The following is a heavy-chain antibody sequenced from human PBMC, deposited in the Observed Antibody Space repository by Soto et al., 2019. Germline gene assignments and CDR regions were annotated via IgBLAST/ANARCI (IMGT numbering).Heavy chain of an antibody. J-gene: IGHJ4*02. CDR1: GGSFSGYY. Sequence: SETLSLTCAVYGGSFSGYYWSWIRQPPGKGLEWIGEINHSGSTNYNPSLKSRVTISVDTSKNQFSLKLGSVTAADTAVYYCARLRGYSGYDYFDYWGQGTLVTVSS. D-gene: IGHD5-12*01. CDR2: INHSGST. CDR3: ARLRGYSGYDYFDY. V-gene: IGHV4-34*01.